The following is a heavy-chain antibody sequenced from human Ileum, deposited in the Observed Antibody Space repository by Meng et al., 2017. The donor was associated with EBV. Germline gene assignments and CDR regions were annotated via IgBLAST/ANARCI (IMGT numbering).Heavy chain of an antibody. Sequence: VQLVESGGGLVKPGGPLRLSCAVSKFTFRNAWMSWVRQAPGKGLEWVGRIKSNAHGGTTDYAAPGKGRFSISRDDSRNTLYLQMNSLKTEDTAVYYCITEPHFEYWGQGTLVTVSS. CDR3: ITEPHFEY. CDR1: KFTFRNAW. CDR2: IKSNAHGGTT. V-gene: IGHV3-15*01. J-gene: IGHJ4*02.